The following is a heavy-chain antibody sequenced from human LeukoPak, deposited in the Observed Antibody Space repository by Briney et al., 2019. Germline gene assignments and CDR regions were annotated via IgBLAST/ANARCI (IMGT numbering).Heavy chain of an antibody. Sequence: PGGSLRLSCAASGFTFSSYSMNWVRQAPGKGLEWVSSISSSSSYIYYADSVKGRFTISRDNAKNSLYLQMNSLRAEDTAVYYCARDPRTYYDFWSGYYTGAFDIWGQGTMVTVSS. V-gene: IGHV3-21*01. CDR1: GFTFSSYS. CDR2: ISSSSSYI. D-gene: IGHD3-3*01. CDR3: ARDPRTYYDFWSGYYTGAFDI. J-gene: IGHJ3*02.